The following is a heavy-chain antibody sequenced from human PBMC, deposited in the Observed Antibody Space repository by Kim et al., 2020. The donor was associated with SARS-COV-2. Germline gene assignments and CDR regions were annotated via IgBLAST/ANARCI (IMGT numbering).Heavy chain of an antibody. Sequence: GGSLRLSCAASGFTFSSYAMSWVRQAPGKGLEWVSSIGSNGDNTYYAESVKGRSTISRDNSRNALYLQMNSLRADDTAVYYCARVVMPRDGMDVWGQGTTVTVSS. V-gene: IGHV3-23*01. CDR2: IGSNGDNT. CDR1: GFTFSSYA. J-gene: IGHJ6*02. CDR3: ARVVMPRDGMDV. D-gene: IGHD2-2*01.